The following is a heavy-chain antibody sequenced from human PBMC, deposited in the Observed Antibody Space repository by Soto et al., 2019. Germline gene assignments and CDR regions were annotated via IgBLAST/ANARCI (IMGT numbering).Heavy chain of an antibody. V-gene: IGHV5-51*01. CDR3: ARRNAAAGTAPLYYYYYGMDV. CDR1: GYSFTSYW. D-gene: IGHD6-13*01. Sequence: PGESLKISCKGSGYSFTSYWIGWVRQMPGKGLEWMGIIYPGDSDTRYSPSFQGQVTISADKSISTAYLQWSSLKASDTAMYYCARRNAAAGTAPLYYYYYGMDVWGQGTTVTVSS. CDR2: IYPGDSDT. J-gene: IGHJ6*02.